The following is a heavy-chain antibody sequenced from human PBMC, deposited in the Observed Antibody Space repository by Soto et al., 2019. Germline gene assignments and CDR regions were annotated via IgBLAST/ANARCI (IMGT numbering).Heavy chain of an antibody. D-gene: IGHD6-6*01. V-gene: IGHV3-21*01. J-gene: IGHJ6*02. Sequence: GGSLRLSCAASGFTFSSYSMNWVRQAPGKGLEWVSSISSSSSYIYYADSVKGRFTISRDNAKNSLYLQMNSLRAEDTAVYYCARDIYSSSSNYYYGMDVWGQGTTVTVSS. CDR3: ARDIYSSSSNYYYGMDV. CDR2: ISSSSSYI. CDR1: GFTFSSYS.